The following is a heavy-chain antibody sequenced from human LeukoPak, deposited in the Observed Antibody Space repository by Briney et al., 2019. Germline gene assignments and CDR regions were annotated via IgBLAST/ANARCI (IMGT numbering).Heavy chain of an antibody. CDR1: GGSISSSSYY. CDR2: INHSGST. CDR3: ARGVVVVAATPFLDY. J-gene: IGHJ4*02. D-gene: IGHD2-15*01. V-gene: IGHV4-39*07. Sequence: SETLSLTCTVSGGSISSSSYYWGWIRQPPGKGLEWIGEINHSGSTNYNPSLKSRVTISVDTSKNQFSLKLSSVTAADTAVYYCARGVVVVAATPFLDYWGQGTLVTVSS.